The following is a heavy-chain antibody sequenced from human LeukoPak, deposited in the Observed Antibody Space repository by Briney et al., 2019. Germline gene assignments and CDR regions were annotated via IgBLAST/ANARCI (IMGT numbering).Heavy chain of an antibody. CDR3: ARDKGGMAVAGLFDY. V-gene: IGHV3-74*01. CDR2: INSDGSST. Sequence: GGSLRLSCAASGFTFSSYWMHWVRQAPGKGLVWVSRINSDGSSTSYADSVKGRFTISRDNAKNTLYLQMNSLRAEDTAVYYCARDKGGMAVAGLFDYWGQGTLVTVSS. J-gene: IGHJ4*02. D-gene: IGHD6-19*01. CDR1: GFTFSSYW.